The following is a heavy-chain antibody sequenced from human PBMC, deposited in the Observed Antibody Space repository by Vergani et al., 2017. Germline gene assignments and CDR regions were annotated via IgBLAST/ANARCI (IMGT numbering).Heavy chain of an antibody. J-gene: IGHJ4*02. Sequence: EVQLVESGGGLVQPGRSLRLSCAASGFTFSSYAMHWVRQAPGKGLEYVSAISSNGGSTYYADSVKGRFTISRDNSKNTLYLQMSSLRAEDTAVYYCVKDRVGYSGSYTRFDYWGQGTLVTVSS. D-gene: IGHD1-26*01. V-gene: IGHV3-64D*06. CDR3: VKDRVGYSGSYTRFDY. CDR2: ISSNGGST. CDR1: GFTFSSYA.